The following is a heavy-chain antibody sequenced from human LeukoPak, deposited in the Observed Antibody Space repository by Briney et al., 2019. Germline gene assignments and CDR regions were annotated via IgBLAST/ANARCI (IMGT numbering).Heavy chain of an antibody. CDR3: VIYNPIMTTYDY. J-gene: IGHJ4*02. Sequence: PGGSLRLSCAASGFTFSSYGMHWVRQAPGKGLEWVAVISYDGSNKYYADSVKGRFTISRDNSKNTLYLRMNSLRAEDTAVYYCVIYNPIMTTYDYWGQGTLVTVSS. CDR2: ISYDGSNK. D-gene: IGHD3-16*01. CDR1: GFTFSSYG. V-gene: IGHV3-30*03.